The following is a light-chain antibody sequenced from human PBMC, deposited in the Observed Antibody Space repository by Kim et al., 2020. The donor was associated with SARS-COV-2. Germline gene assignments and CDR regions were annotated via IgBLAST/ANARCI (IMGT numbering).Light chain of an antibody. J-gene: IGLJ2*01. CDR1: SGDVGTYNY. CDR2: DVT. Sequence: SVHISSTVTSGDVGTYNYVSWYQQHPGQAPKLMIYDVTKRPSGVPDRFSGSKSGNTASLTISGLQAEDEADYYCCSYAGSNTLVFGGGTQLTVL. V-gene: IGLV2-11*03. CDR3: CSYAGSNTLV.